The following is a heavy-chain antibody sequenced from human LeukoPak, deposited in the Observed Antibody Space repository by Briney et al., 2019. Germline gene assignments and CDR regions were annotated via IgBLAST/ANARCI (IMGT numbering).Heavy chain of an antibody. V-gene: IGHV4-59*01. CDR3: ARTGVVATSYFFGY. J-gene: IGHJ4*02. Sequence: KPSETLSLTCTVSGGSISSYYWSWIRQPPGKGLEWIGFIYYSGSANYNPSLRSRVTISVDTSKNQFSLKLTSVTAADTAVYYCARTGVVATSYFFGYWGQGTLVTVSS. CDR1: GGSISSYY. CDR2: IYYSGSA. D-gene: IGHD5-12*01.